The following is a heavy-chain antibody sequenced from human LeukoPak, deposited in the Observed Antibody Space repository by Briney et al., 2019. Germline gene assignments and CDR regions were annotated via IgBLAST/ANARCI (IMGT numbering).Heavy chain of an antibody. Sequence: ASVKVSCKASGYTFTSYGISWVRQAPGQGLEWMGWISGYNGNTNYAQKFQGRVTMTTDTSTSTAYMEVRSLRSDDTVVYYCARDRASMIVVIISPDAFDIWGQGTMVTVSS. CDR1: GYTFTSYG. D-gene: IGHD3-22*01. CDR2: ISGYNGNT. J-gene: IGHJ3*02. CDR3: ARDRASMIVVIISPDAFDI. V-gene: IGHV1-18*01.